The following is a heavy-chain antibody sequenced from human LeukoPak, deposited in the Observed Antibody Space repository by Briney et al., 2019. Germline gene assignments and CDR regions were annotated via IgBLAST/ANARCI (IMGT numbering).Heavy chain of an antibody. Sequence: PGGTLRLSCAASGFTFSSYAMSWVRQAPGKGLEWVSAISGSGGSTYYADSVKGRFTISRDNSKNTLYLQMNSLRAEDTAVYYCAKDQGIGNSGWYYYWGQGTLVTVSS. D-gene: IGHD6-19*01. CDR3: AKDQGIGNSGWYYY. CDR2: ISGSGGST. J-gene: IGHJ4*02. CDR1: GFTFSSYA. V-gene: IGHV3-23*01.